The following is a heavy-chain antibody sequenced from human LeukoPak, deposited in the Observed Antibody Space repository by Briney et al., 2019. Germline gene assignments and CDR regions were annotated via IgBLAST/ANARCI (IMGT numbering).Heavy chain of an antibody. CDR2: IRGRSTTI. V-gene: IGHV3-48*01. CDR3: ARDARSHCGTDACYGPYFDY. D-gene: IGHD2-2*01. J-gene: IGHJ4*02. Sequence: PGGSLRLSCAASGFGFSTSSMSWVRQTPGKGLEWISYIRGRSTTIYYADSVKGRFTISRDNARNSLYLQMNNLRAEDTGVYFCARDARSHCGTDACYGPYFDYWGQGSLVTVPS. CDR1: GFGFSTSS.